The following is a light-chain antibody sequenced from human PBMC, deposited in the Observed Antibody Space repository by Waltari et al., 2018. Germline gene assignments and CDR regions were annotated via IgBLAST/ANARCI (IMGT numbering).Light chain of an antibody. CDR2: GAS. V-gene: IGKV3-20*01. CDR3: QQYDGSVLT. CDR1: QTINNNF. Sequence: IVLTQSPDTLSLSPGQRATLSCGASQTINNNFLVWYQQKPGQAPRLIIHGASSRATGFPDRFSGSGSGTDFTLTINSLKPEDSAVYYCQQYDGSVLTFGGGTKVEI. J-gene: IGKJ4*01.